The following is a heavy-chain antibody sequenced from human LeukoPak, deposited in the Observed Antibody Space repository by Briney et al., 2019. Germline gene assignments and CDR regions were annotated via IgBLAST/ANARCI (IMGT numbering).Heavy chain of an antibody. Sequence: GGSLRLSCAASGFTFSSYEMNWVRQAPGKGLEWVSYISTSGTTIYYADSMKGGFTISRDNAKNSLYLQMNSLRAEDTAVYYCARAYTFGGVIVAFDYWGQGTLVTVSS. V-gene: IGHV3-48*03. CDR3: ARAYTFGGVIVAFDY. D-gene: IGHD3-16*02. CDR2: ISTSGTTI. CDR1: GFTFSSYE. J-gene: IGHJ4*02.